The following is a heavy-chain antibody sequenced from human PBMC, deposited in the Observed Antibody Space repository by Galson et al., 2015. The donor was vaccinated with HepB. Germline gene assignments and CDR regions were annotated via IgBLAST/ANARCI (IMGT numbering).Heavy chain of an antibody. CDR2: INPNSGGT. V-gene: IGHV1-2*04. Sequence: SVKVSCKASGYTFTSYDMHWVRQAPGQGLEWMGWINPNSGGTNYAQKFQGWVTMTRDTSISTAYMELSRLRSDDTAVYYCARVTERGPYYYYYGMDVWGQGTTVTVSS. CDR3: ARVTERGPYYYYYGMDV. J-gene: IGHJ6*02. CDR1: GYTFTSYD.